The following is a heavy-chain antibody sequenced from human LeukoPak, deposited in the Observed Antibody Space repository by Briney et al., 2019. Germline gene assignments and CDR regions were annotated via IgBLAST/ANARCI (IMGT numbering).Heavy chain of an antibody. CDR3: ARGLIGTDNWFDP. J-gene: IGHJ5*02. D-gene: IGHD1-26*01. V-gene: IGHV4-34*01. CDR1: GGSFSGYY. Sequence: SETLSLTCAVYGGSFSGYYWSWIRQPPGKGLEWIGEINHSGSTNYNPSLKSRVTISVDTSKNQFSLKLSSVTAAGTAVYYCARGLIGTDNWFDPWGQGTLVTVSS. CDR2: INHSGST.